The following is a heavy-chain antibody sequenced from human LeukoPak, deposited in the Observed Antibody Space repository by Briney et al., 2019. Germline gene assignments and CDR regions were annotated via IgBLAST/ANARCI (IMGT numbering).Heavy chain of an antibody. CDR2: IIPIFGTA. CDR3: AIAAGIFGVVIIRDETYYYGMDV. Sequence: ASVKVSCKASGGTFSSYAISWVRQAPGQGLEWMGGIIPIFGTANYAQKFQGRVTITADESTSTAYMELSSLRSEDTAVYYCAIAAGIFGVVIIRDETYYYGMDVWGQGTTVTVSS. J-gene: IGHJ6*02. CDR1: GGTFSSYA. V-gene: IGHV1-69*13. D-gene: IGHD3-3*01.